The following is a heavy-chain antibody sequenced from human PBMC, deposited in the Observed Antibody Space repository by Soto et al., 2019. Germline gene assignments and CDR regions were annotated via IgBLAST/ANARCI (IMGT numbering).Heavy chain of an antibody. CDR1: GGTFSSYT. CDR3: ARSGSPTSPMAVAGHFDY. V-gene: IGHV1-69*02. CDR2: IIPILGIA. Sequence: QVQLVQSGAEVKKPGSSVKVSCKASGGTFSSYTISWVRQAPGQGLEWMGRIIPILGIANYAQKFQGRVTITADKSTSTAYMELSSLRSEDTAVYYCARSGSPTSPMAVAGHFDYWGQGTLVTVSS. J-gene: IGHJ4*02. D-gene: IGHD6-19*01.